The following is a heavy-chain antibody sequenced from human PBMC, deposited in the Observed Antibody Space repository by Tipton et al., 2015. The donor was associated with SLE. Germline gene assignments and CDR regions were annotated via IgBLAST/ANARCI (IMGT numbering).Heavy chain of an antibody. CDR1: GFTFSSYW. CDR2: IKQDGSEK. D-gene: IGHD3-3*01. V-gene: IGHV3-7*01. J-gene: IGHJ3*02. CDR3: ARDRTIFGGGAFDI. Sequence: SLRLSCAASGFTFSSYWMSWVRQAPGKGLEWVANIKQDGSEKYYVDSVKGRFTISRDNAKNSLYLQMNSLRAEDTAVYYCARDRTIFGGGAFDIWGQGTMVTVSS.